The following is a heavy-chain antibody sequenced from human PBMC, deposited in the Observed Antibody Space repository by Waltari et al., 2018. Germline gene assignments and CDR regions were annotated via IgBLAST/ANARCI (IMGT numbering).Heavy chain of an antibody. Sequence: QVQLVPSGAEVKKPGASVKVSCQVSGYTLPELSMHWVRQAPGKGLEWMGGFDPEDGETIYAQKFQGRVTMTEDTSTDTAYMGLSSLRSEDTAVYYCATVSLRGYYYYGMDVWGQGTTVTVSS. D-gene: IGHD3-16*02. CDR3: ATVSLRGYYYYGMDV. J-gene: IGHJ6*02. CDR1: GYTLPELS. CDR2: FDPEDGET. V-gene: IGHV1-24*01.